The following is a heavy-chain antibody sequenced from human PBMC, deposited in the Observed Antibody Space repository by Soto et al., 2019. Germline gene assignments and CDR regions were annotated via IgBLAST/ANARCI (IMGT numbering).Heavy chain of an antibody. CDR1: GGSISSYY. D-gene: IGHD5-18*01. V-gene: IGHV4-59*08. Sequence: ETLSLTCTVSGGSISSYYWNWIRQPPGKGLEWIGYIYYSGSTNYNPSLKSRVTISVDTSKNQFSLKLSSVTAADTAVYYCARGTLRYSYGYHYYYGMDVWGQGTTVTVSS. CDR2: IYYSGST. J-gene: IGHJ6*02. CDR3: ARGTLRYSYGYHYYYGMDV.